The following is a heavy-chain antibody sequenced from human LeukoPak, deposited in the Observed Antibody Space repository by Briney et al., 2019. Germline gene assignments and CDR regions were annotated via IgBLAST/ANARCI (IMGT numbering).Heavy chain of an antibody. CDR3: ARHKYSYGHGGAFDI. V-gene: IGHV4-59*08. CDR1: GGSISSYY. D-gene: IGHD5-18*01. J-gene: IGHJ3*02. CDR2: IYYSGST. Sequence: PSETLSLTCTVSGGSISSYYWSWIRQPPGKGLEWIGYIYYSGSTNYNPSLKSRVTISVDTSKNQFSLKLSSVTAADTAVYYCARHKYSYGHGGAFDIWGQGTTVTVSS.